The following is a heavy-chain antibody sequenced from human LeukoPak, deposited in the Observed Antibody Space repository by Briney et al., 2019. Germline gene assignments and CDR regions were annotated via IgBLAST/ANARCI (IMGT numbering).Heavy chain of an antibody. J-gene: IGHJ4*02. D-gene: IGHD6-13*01. CDR1: GFTFSSYW. Sequence: GGPLRLSCAASGFTFSSYWMSWVRQAPGKGLEWVANIKQDGSEKYYVDSVKGRFTISRDNAKNSLYLQMNSLRAEDTAVYYCARDGGIAAADFDYWGQGTLVTVSS. CDR3: ARDGGIAAADFDY. V-gene: IGHV3-7*01. CDR2: IKQDGSEK.